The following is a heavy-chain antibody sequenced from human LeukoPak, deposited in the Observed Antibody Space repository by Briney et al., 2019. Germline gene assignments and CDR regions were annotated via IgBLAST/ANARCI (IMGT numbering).Heavy chain of an antibody. CDR1: GFTFSSYW. D-gene: IGHD3-22*01. CDR2: ISYDGSNK. V-gene: IGHV3-30*18. CDR3: AKDLYYYDSSGYYQPFDY. J-gene: IGHJ4*02. Sequence: GGSLRLSCAASGFTFSSYWMSWVRQAPGKGREWVAVISYDGSNKYYADSVKGRFTISRDNSKNTLYLQMNSLRAEDTAVYYCAKDLYYYDSSGYYQPFDYWGQGTLVTVSS.